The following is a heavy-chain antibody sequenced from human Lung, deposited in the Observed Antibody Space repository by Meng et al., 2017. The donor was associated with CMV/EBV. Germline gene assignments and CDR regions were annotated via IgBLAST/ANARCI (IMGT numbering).Heavy chain of an antibody. D-gene: IGHD1-14*01. J-gene: IGHJ4*02. Sequence: LACAASGFTVSSYEMSWVRQAPGKGLEWVSDISGSGDSTYYADSVKGRVTISRDNSKNTLYLQMNSLRAEDTAVYYCAKGGPGRGFDYWGQGTLVTVSS. CDR2: ISGSGDST. V-gene: IGHV3-23*01. CDR3: AKGGPGRGFDY. CDR1: GFTVSSYE.